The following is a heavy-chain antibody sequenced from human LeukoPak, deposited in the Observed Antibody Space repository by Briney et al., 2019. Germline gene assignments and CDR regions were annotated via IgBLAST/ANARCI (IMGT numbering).Heavy chain of an antibody. CDR1: GYTFTGYY. CDR3: ARDHVVPAAIYSRGANWFDP. D-gene: IGHD2-2*02. Sequence: ASVKVSCKASGYTFTGYYMHWVRQAPGQGLEWMGWINPNSGGTNYAQKFQGRVTMTRDTSISTAYMELSRLRSDDTAVYYCARDHVVPAAIYSRGANWFDPWGQGTLVTVSS. J-gene: IGHJ5*02. V-gene: IGHV1-2*02. CDR2: INPNSGGT.